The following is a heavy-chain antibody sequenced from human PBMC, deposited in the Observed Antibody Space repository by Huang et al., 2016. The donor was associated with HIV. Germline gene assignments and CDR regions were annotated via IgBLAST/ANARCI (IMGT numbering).Heavy chain of an antibody. V-gene: IGHV4-34*01. D-gene: IGHD3-16*01. CDR2: INHSGRT. CDR1: GGSFSGPN. Sequence: QVQLHQWGAGLLKPSETLSLPCAVYGGSFSGPNWTWIRQTPGKGLGWSGEINHSGRTNYSPALKRRVTISLDTSKNQFSLRLRSVTAADTAVYYCARGRGDARGFLGLDFWGQGTLVTVSS. J-gene: IGHJ4*02. CDR3: ARGRGDARGFLGLDF.